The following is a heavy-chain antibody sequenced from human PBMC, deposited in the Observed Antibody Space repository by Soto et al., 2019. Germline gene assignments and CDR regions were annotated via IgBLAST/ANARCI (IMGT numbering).Heavy chain of an antibody. CDR1: GYTFTGYY. Sequence: ASVKVSCKASGYTFTGYYIHWVRQAPGQGLEWMGWINPNSGGTNYAQKFQGWVTMTRDTSISTAYMELSRLRSDDTAVYYCASTTVTTPFEGFDYWGQGTLVTVSS. CDR2: INPNSGGT. V-gene: IGHV1-2*04. J-gene: IGHJ4*02. CDR3: ASTTVTTPFEGFDY. D-gene: IGHD4-17*01.